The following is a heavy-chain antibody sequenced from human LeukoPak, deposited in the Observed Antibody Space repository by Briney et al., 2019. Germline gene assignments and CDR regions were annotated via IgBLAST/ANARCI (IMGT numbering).Heavy chain of an antibody. D-gene: IGHD5-18*01. CDR3: ARALGGYSYGDNYYYYYYMDV. CDR1: GYSISSGYY. CDR2: IYYSGST. Sequence: SETLSLTCNVSGYSISSGYYWSWIRQPPGKGLEWIGYIYYSGSTNYNPSLKSRVTISVDTSKNQFSLKLSSVTAADTAVYYCARALGGYSYGDNYYYYYYMDVWGKGTTVTISS. J-gene: IGHJ6*03. V-gene: IGHV4-61*01.